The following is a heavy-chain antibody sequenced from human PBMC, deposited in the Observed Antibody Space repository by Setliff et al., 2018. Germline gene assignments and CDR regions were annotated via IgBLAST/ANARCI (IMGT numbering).Heavy chain of an antibody. CDR1: GDSISNTGYY. CDR2: IYNSGTT. Sequence: SETLSLTCIVAGDSISNTGYYWGWIRQPPGKGLEWIGRIYNSGTTNYNPSLKSRVTISADTSKNQLFLKLSSVTAADTAVYYCATRTYYDSNGYYYAIAGPFDIWGQGTMVTVSS. V-gene: IGHV4-39*01. D-gene: IGHD3-22*01. CDR3: ATRTYYDSNGYYYAIAGPFDI. J-gene: IGHJ3*02.